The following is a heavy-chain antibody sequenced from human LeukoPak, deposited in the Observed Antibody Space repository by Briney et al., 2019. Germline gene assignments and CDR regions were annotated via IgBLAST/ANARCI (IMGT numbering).Heavy chain of an antibody. J-gene: IGHJ4*02. Sequence: SETLSLTCAVYGGSFSTYCWSWIRQPPGKGPEWIGEINHRGTTNYKPSLKSRVAISVETSKNQFSLRLSSVTAADTAVYYCARTVAAILFDYWGQGTLVTVSP. CDR1: GGSFSTYC. V-gene: IGHV4-34*01. CDR2: INHRGTT. CDR3: ARTVAAILFDY. D-gene: IGHD5-18*01.